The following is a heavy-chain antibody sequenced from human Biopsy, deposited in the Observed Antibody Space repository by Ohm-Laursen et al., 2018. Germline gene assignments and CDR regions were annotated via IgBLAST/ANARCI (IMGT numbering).Heavy chain of an antibody. V-gene: IGHV2-5*02. Sequence: TQTLTLTCSSSGFSLNTSKVGVGWIRQPPGKALEWLALVYWDDDKRYSPSLKNRLTITKDTSKNQVVLTMTNMDPVDTATYYCAHSSTITTWNYWGQGTLVTVSS. D-gene: IGHD3-22*01. J-gene: IGHJ4*02. CDR2: VYWDDDK. CDR3: AHSSTITTWNY. CDR1: GFSLNTSKVG.